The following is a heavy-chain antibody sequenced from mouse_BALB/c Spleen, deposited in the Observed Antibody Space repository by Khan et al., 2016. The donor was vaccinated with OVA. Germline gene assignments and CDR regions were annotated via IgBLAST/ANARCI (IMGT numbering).Heavy chain of an antibody. Sequence: VQLQESGAELVRPGVSVKISCKGSGYTFTDFTMHWVRQSHAMSLEWIGVISTYYGHATYNQEFKDKATLTVDKSSSTAYMELARLTSEDSAIYYCTSGGGGTRFAYWGQGTLVTVSA. CDR3: TSGGGGTRFAY. CDR2: ISTYYGHA. CDR1: GYTFTDFT. D-gene: IGHD1-3*01. J-gene: IGHJ3*01. V-gene: IGHV1S137*01.